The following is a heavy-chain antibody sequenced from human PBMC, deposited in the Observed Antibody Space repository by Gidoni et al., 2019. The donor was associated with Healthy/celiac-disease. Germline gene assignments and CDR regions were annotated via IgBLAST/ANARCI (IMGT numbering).Heavy chain of an antibody. V-gene: IGHV3-21*01. CDR3: ASTVTPGYFDY. CDR1: GFTFSSYS. J-gene: IGHJ4*02. CDR2: ISSSSSYI. D-gene: IGHD4-17*01. Sequence: EVQLVESGGGLVKPGGSLRLSCAASGFTFSSYSMNWVRQAPGKGLECVSSISSSSSYIYYADSVKGRFTISRDNAKNSLYLQMNSLRAEDTAVYYCASTVTPGYFDYWGQGTLVTVSS.